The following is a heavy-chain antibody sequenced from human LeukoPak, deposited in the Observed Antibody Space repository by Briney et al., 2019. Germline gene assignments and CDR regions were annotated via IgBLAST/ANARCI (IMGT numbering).Heavy chain of an antibody. D-gene: IGHD4-17*01. CDR2: ISSSRSYI. CDR3: ARDPGSTVTRVFDY. J-gene: IGHJ4*02. V-gene: IGHV3-21*01. CDR1: GFTFSSYS. Sequence: GGSLRLSCAASGFTFSSYSMNWVRQAPGTGLEWVSAISSSRSYIYYADSVKGRFTISRDNAKNSLFLQMNSLRAEDTAVYYCARDPGSTVTRVFDYWGQGTLVTVSS.